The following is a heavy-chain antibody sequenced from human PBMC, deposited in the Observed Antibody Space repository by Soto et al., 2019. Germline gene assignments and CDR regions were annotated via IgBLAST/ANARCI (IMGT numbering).Heavy chain of an antibody. CDR1: GFAFKNYA. Sequence: GGSLRLSCAASGFAFKNYAMSWVRQAPGKGLEWVSTLSGDGADPYYADSAKGRFTISRDNSRDTLYLQMNNLRDEDTAVYYCASSQLETYYGMDVWGQGTTITVSS. CDR3: ASSQLETYYGMDV. CDR2: LSGDGADP. V-gene: IGHV3-23*01. J-gene: IGHJ6*02. D-gene: IGHD6-13*01.